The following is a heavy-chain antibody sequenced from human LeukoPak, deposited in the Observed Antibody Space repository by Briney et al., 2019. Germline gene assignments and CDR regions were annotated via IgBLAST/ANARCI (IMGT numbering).Heavy chain of an antibody. CDR2: INPSGGST. CDR1: GYTFTSYY. CDR3: AMGFGESPPDY. V-gene: IGHV1-46*01. D-gene: IGHD3-10*01. Sequence: GASVKVSCKASGYTFTSYYMHWVRQAPGQGLEWMGIINPSGGSTTYAQKFQGRVTMTRDTSTSTAHMELRSLRAEDTAVYYCAMGFGESPPDYWGQGTLVTVSS. J-gene: IGHJ4*02.